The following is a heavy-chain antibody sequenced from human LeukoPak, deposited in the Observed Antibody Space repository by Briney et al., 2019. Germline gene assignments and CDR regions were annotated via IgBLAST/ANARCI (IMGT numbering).Heavy chain of an antibody. D-gene: IGHD3-3*01. CDR2: INPSDSYT. V-gene: IGHV5-10-1*01. J-gene: IGHJ4*02. CDR3: AAMGSAYYGDFDY. CDR1: GYSFTGYW. Sequence: GESLKISCQGSGYSFTGYWISWVRPLPGKGLEWMGKINPSDSYTNFSPSFQGHVTISADKSINTAYLQWSSLKASDPAMYYCAAMGSAYYGDFDYWGQGTLVTVSS.